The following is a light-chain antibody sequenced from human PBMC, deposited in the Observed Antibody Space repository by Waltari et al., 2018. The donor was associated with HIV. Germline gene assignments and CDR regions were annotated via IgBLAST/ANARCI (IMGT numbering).Light chain of an antibody. CDR2: RNN. Sequence: QAGLTQPPSVSKGLRQTAKLTCPGNSNNLHHQGAAWLQQRQGHPPNLLSDRNNNRPSGISERFSASRSGDAASLTITGLQPEDEADYYCLAWDYSLSVYVFGSGTRVAVL. CDR3: LAWDYSLSVYV. J-gene: IGLJ1*01. CDR1: SNNLHHQG. V-gene: IGLV10-54*01.